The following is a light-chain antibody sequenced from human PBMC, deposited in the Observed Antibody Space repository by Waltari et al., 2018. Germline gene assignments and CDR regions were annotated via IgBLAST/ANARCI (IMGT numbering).Light chain of an antibody. J-gene: IGKJ2*01. CDR2: KAS. V-gene: IGKV1-5*03. Sequence: DIQMTQSPSSLSASVGDRVTITCRASQSISNWLVWYQQKPGKAPILLIYKASILKSGVPSRFSGSGSGTQFTLTISSLQPGDSATYYCQQYNTYSSFGQGTKLEIK. CDR1: QSISNW. CDR3: QQYNTYSS.